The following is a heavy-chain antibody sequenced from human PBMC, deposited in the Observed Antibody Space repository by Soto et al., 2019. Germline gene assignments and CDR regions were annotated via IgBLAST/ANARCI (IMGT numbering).Heavy chain of an antibody. CDR1: GGSISSSNW. Sequence: QVQLQESGPGLVKPSGTLSLTCAVSGGSISSSNWWSWVRQPPGKGLEWIGEIYHSGSTNYNPSLKSRVTISVDKSKNQFSLKLSSVTAADTAVYYCARVFGAYERDYHYGMDVWGQGTTVTVSS. D-gene: IGHD3-10*01. V-gene: IGHV4-4*02. CDR2: IYHSGST. J-gene: IGHJ6*02. CDR3: ARVFGAYERDYHYGMDV.